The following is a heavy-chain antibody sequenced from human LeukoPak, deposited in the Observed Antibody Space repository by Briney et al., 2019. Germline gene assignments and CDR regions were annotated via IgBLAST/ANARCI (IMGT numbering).Heavy chain of an antibody. CDR3: ARDRNSEDCSGGSCYPYYFDY. CDR2: ISSSSSYI. D-gene: IGHD2-15*01. CDR1: GFTFSSYS. V-gene: IGHV3-21*01. Sequence: GRSLRLSCAASGFTFSSYSMNWVRQAPGKGLEWVSSISSSSSYIYYADSVKGRFTISRDNAKNSLYLQMNSLRAEDTAVYYCARDRNSEDCSGGSCYPYYFDYWGQGTLVTVSS. J-gene: IGHJ4*02.